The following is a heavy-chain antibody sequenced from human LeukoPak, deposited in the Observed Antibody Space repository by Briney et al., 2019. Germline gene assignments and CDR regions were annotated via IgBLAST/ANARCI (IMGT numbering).Heavy chain of an antibody. J-gene: IGHJ3*02. Sequence: GGSLRLSCAASGFNFGDSAMSWVRQTPRKGLEWVSLISFNGRNTYYGDSVKGRFTISRDNAKNSLYLQMNSLRAEDTAVYYCAKSSQGAFDIWGQGTMVTVSS. CDR2: ISFNGRNT. D-gene: IGHD2-15*01. V-gene: IGHV3-23*01. CDR1: GFNFGDSA. CDR3: AKSSQGAFDI.